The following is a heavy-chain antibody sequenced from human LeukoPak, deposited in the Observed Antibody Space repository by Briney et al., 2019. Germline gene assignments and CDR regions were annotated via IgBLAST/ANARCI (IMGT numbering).Heavy chain of an antibody. CDR1: GFTFSNYD. CDR2: VTGNGGST. Sequence: GGSLRLSCAASGFTFSNYDMSWVRQAPGKGLEWVSAVTGNGGSTYYADSVKGRFTISRDNAKNSLYLQMYSLRAEDTALYYCARGWFGELSWFDPWGEGTLVTVSS. J-gene: IGHJ5*02. D-gene: IGHD3-10*01. V-gene: IGHV3-23*01. CDR3: ARGWFGELSWFDP.